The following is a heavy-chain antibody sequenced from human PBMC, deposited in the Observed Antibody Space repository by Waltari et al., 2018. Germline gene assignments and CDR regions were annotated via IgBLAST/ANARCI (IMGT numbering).Heavy chain of an antibody. D-gene: IGHD6-13*01. Sequence: QVQLVQSGAEVKKPGASVKVSCTASRFTFSKYDLKWVRPAAGQGLEWMGWMNPDSGKTVYAQKFQGRVTMTWNSSISTAYIELSSLRSDDTAVYYCASLSSPSDYWGQGTLVTVSS. V-gene: IGHV1-8*01. CDR2: MNPDSGKT. J-gene: IGHJ4*02. CDR1: RFTFSKYD. CDR3: ASLSSPSDY.